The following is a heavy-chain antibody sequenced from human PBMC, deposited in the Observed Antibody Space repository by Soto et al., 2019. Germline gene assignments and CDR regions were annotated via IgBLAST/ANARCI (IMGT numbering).Heavy chain of an antibody. Sequence: SESLSLTCAVSGYSISSGYYWGWIRQPPGKGLEWIGSIYRSGSTYYNPSLMSRVILSVDTSKNQFSLKLNSVTAADTAVYYCARDEWSTAMVQPLVPAAVHDYWGHGILVTVSS. J-gene: IGHJ4*01. D-gene: IGHD5-18*01. V-gene: IGHV4-38-2*02. CDR3: ARDEWSTAMVQPLVPAAVHDY. CDR1: GYSISSGYY. CDR2: IYRSGST.